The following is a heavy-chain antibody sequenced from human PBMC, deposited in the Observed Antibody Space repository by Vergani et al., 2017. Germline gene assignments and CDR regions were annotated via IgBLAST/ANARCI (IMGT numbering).Heavy chain of an antibody. J-gene: IGHJ6*03. CDR3: ARETVVTSWDGYRFHYMDV. V-gene: IGHV4-61*02. Sequence: QVQLQESGPGLVKPSQTLSLTCSVSGGAVNSGSNFWTWIRQPARKGLEWIGRTSTDGSTNYNPSLKSRVTVSVDTSKTQISLRLTSVTAEDTAVYYCARETVVTSWDGYRFHYMDVWGKGTTVTVSS. CDR2: TSTDGST. D-gene: IGHD3-16*02. CDR1: GGAVNSGSNF.